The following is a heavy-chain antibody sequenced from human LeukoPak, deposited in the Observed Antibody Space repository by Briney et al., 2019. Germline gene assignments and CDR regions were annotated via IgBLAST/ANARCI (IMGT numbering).Heavy chain of an antibody. D-gene: IGHD2-2*01. J-gene: IGHJ4*02. CDR2: INPNSGVT. CDR3: AREEGYCSSTSCHIDY. Sequence: ASVKVSCKASGYTFTAYYMHWVRQAPGQGLEWMGWINPNSGVTNYAQKFQGRVTMTRDTSISTAYMELSRLRSDDTALYYCAREEGYCSSTSCHIDYWGQGTLVTVSS. V-gene: IGHV1-2*02. CDR1: GYTFTAYY.